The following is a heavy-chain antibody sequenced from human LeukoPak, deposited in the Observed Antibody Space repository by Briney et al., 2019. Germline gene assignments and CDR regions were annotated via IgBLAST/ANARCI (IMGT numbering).Heavy chain of an antibody. CDR2: IGTAGDT. D-gene: IGHD5-12*01. CDR3: ARGKSGNPFDY. CDR1: GFTFSSYD. Sequence: PGGSLRLSCAASGFTFSSYDMHWVRQATGKGLEWVSAIGTAGDTYYPGSVKGRFTISRENAKNSLYLQMNSLRAGDTAVYYCARGKSGNPFDYWGQGTLVTVSS. V-gene: IGHV3-13*04. J-gene: IGHJ4*02.